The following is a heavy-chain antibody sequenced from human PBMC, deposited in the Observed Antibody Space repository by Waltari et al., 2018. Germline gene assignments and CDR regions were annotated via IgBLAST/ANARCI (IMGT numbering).Heavy chain of an antibody. CDR1: GFIFGTHS. Sequence: EVQLVESGGGLVKPGGSLRLSCPTSGFIFGTHSMNWVRQAPGKGLEWVSSISGSGNYIYYADSVKGRFTISRDNAKNSLSLQMNSLRVEDTGVYYCVRDSSDFDYWGQGTLVTVSS. J-gene: IGHJ4*02. CDR2: ISGSGNYI. CDR3: VRDSSDFDY. V-gene: IGHV3-21*02. D-gene: IGHD6-6*01.